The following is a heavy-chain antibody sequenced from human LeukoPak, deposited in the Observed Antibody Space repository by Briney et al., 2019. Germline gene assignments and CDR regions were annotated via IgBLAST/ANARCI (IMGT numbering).Heavy chain of an antibody. D-gene: IGHD2-15*01. CDR3: ARDLPGGTLSYYYYGMDV. J-gene: IGHJ6*02. CDR2: LIENGATT. CDR1: GFTFSSHA. Sequence: GGSLRLSCAASGFTFSSHAMSWVRRAPGKGLEWVSGLIENGATTYYADSVKGRFTISRDNSKNTLYLQMNSLRAEDTAVYYCARDLPGGTLSYYYYGMDVWGQGTTVTVSS. V-gene: IGHV3-23*01.